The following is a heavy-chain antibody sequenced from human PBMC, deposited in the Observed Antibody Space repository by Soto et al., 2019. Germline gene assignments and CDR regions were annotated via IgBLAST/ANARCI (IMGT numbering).Heavy chain of an antibody. CDR2: ISWNSGNI. CDR1: GFTFDDYA. CDR3: AKDISGRGSYYYYYGMDV. J-gene: IGHJ6*02. D-gene: IGHD3-16*01. V-gene: IGHV3-9*01. Sequence: GGSLRLSCAASGFTFDDYAMHWVRQAPGKGLEWVSGISWNSGNIVYAESVKARFTMSRDNAKNFLYLQMNSLRTEDTALYFCAKDISGRGSYYYYYGMDVWGQGTTVTVSS.